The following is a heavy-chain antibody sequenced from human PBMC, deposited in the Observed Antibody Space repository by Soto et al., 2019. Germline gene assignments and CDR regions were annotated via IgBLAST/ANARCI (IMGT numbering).Heavy chain of an antibody. CDR2: ISGSGGRT. CDR1: GFTFSNYA. D-gene: IGHD2-2*01. V-gene: IGHV3-23*01. CDR3: AREGPPSLN. Sequence: PGGSLRLSCAASGFTFSNYAMSWVRQAPGKGLEWVSAISGSGGRTDYADSVKGRFTISRDNSENTLYLQMNSLRAEDTAVYYCAREGPPSLNWGQGTLVTVSS. J-gene: IGHJ4*02.